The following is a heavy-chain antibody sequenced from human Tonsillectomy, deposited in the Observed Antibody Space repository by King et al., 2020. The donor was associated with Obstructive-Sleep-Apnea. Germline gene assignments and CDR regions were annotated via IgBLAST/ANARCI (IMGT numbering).Heavy chain of an antibody. J-gene: IGHJ5*02. CDR3: ARDSDKSSSSVGWFDP. CDR2: ISFDGSNK. D-gene: IGHD6-6*01. CDR1: GFTFTSYA. Sequence: VQLVESGGGVVQPGRSLRLSCAASGFTFTSYAMHWVRQAPGKGLEWVAVISFDGSNKYYADSVKGRFTFSRDNSKNTLSLQMNSLRAEDTAVYYCARDSDKSSSSVGWFDPWGQGTLVTVSS. V-gene: IGHV3-30*04.